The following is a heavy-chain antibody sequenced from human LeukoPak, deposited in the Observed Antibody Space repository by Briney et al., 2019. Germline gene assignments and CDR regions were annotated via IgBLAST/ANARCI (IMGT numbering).Heavy chain of an antibody. V-gene: IGHV4-59*01. Sequence: SETLSLICTVSGASISSYYWSWIRQPPGKGLEWIGDIYYSGSIKYNPSLKSRVTMSVDTSKNQFSLKLSSVTAADTAVYYCARAPGSSSWLFDYWGQGTLVTVSS. CDR3: ARAPGSSSWLFDY. CDR2: IYYSGSI. J-gene: IGHJ4*02. D-gene: IGHD6-13*01. CDR1: GASISSYY.